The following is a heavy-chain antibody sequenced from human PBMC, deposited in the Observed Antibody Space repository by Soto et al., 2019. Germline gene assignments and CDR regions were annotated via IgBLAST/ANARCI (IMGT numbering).Heavy chain of an antibody. Sequence: GGSLRLSCAASGFTFSSYAMHWARQAPGKGLEWVAVISYDGSNKYYADSVKGRFTISTDNSKNKVYLQMNSLRAADTAVYYCARDREWELLRAPGPWGQGTLVTVSS. CDR3: ARDREWELLRAPGP. D-gene: IGHD1-26*01. V-gene: IGHV3-30-3*01. J-gene: IGHJ4*02. CDR2: ISYDGSNK. CDR1: GFTFSSYA.